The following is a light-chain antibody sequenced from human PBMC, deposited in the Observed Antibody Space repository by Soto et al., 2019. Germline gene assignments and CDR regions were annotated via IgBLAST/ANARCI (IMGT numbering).Light chain of an antibody. J-gene: IGKJ1*01. CDR2: DAS. V-gene: IGKV1-5*01. CDR3: QQHYITPWT. Sequence: DIQMTQSPSTLSASVGDRVTITCRASQSISSWLAWYQQKPGKAPKLLIYDASSLDRGVPSRFRGSGSGTEFTLTISSLQPDDFATYYCQQHYITPWTFGQGTKM. CDR1: QSISSW.